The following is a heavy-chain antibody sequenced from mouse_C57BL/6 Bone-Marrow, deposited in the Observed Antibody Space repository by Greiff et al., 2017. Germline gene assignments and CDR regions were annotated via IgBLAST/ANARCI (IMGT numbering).Heavy chain of an antibody. CDR2: IWRGGST. D-gene: IGHD2-1*01. CDR1: GFSLTSYG. V-gene: IGHV2-5*01. J-gene: IGHJ3*01. CDR3: AKNPICYGNSFAY. Sequence: QVQLQQSGPGLVQPSQSLSITCTVSGFSLTSYGVHWVRQSPGKGLEWLGVIWRGGSTDYNAAFMSRLSITKDNSKSQVFFKMNSLQADDTAIYYCAKNPICYGNSFAYWGQGTLVTVSA.